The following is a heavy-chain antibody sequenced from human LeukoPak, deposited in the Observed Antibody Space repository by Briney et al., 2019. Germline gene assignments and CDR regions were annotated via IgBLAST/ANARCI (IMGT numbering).Heavy chain of an antibody. CDR2: FDPEDGET. CDR3: ARGTGIVVENYFDW. D-gene: IGHD1-26*01. J-gene: IGHJ4*02. Sequence: ASVKVSCKVSGYTLTELSMHWVRQAPGKGLEWMGGFDPEDGETIYAQKFQGRVTMTEDTSTDTAYMELSSLRAEDTAIYYCARGTGIVVENYFDWWGQGTLVTVSS. V-gene: IGHV1-24*01. CDR1: GYTLTELS.